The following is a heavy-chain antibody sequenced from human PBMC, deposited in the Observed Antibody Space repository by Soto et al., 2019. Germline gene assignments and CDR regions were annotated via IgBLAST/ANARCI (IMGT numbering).Heavy chain of an antibody. V-gene: IGHV4-39*01. CDR3: ASPAHSLLWFGEKDY. J-gene: IGHJ4*02. D-gene: IGHD3-10*01. CDR1: GGSISSSSYY. Sequence: QLQLQESDPGLVKPSETLSLTCTVSGGSISSSSYYWGWIRQPPGKGLEWIGSIYYSGSTYYNPSLKSRVTISVDTSKNQFSLKLSSVTAADTAVYYGASPAHSLLWFGEKDYWGQGTLVTVSS. CDR2: IYYSGST.